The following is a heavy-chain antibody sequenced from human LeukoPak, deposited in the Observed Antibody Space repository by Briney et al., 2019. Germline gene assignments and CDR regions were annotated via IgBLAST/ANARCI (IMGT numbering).Heavy chain of an antibody. D-gene: IGHD3-22*01. V-gene: IGHV1-69*13. Sequence: ASVKVSCKASGGTFSSYAISWVRQAPGQGLEWMGGIIPIFGTANYAQKFQGRVTITADESTSTAYMELSSLRSEDTAVYYCARGPRIVVVPRGYYYYMDVWGKGTTVTISS. CDR2: IIPIFGTA. J-gene: IGHJ6*03. CDR1: GGTFSSYA. CDR3: ARGPRIVVVPRGYYYYMDV.